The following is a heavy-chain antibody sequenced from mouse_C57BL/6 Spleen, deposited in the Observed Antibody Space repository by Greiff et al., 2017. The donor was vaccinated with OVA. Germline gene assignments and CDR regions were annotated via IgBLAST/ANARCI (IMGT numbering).Heavy chain of an antibody. CDR1: GFTFSSYA. J-gene: IGHJ2*01. V-gene: IGHV5-4*01. D-gene: IGHD2-2*01. CDR2: ISDGGSYT. CDR3: ARDQGLLGYDPYYFDY. Sequence: EVKLVESGGGLVKPGGSLKLSCAASGFTFSSYAMSWVRQTPEKRLEWVATISDGGSYTYYPDNVKGRFTISRDNAKNNLYLQMSHLKSEDTAMYYCARDQGLLGYDPYYFDYWGQGTTRTVSS.